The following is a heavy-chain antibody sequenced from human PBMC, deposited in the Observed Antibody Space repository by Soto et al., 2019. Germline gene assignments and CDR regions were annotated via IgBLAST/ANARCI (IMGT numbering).Heavy chain of an antibody. CDR3: ARDGGRHSGGIDY. V-gene: IGHV1-69*01. CDR1: GGTFSSYS. Sequence: QVQLVQSGAEVKKPGSSVKVSCKASGGTFSSYSINWVRQAPGQGLGWMGEIIPIFGTANYAQKFQGRVTITADESTSTAYMVLSSLRSEDTAVYYCARDGGRHSGGIDYWGQGTLVTVSS. D-gene: IGHD1-26*01. CDR2: IIPIFGTA. J-gene: IGHJ4*02.